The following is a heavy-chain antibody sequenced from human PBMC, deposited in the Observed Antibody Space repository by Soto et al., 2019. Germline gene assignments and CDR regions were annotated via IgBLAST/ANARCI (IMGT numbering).Heavy chain of an antibody. CDR1: GYTFTGYY. J-gene: IGHJ5*02. V-gene: IGHV1-2*04. D-gene: IGHD5-18*01. CDR2: INPNSGGT. Sequence: ASVKVSCKASGYTFTGYYMHWVRQAPGQGLEWMGWINPNSGGTNYAQKFQGWVTMTRDTSISTAYMELSRLRSDDTAVYYCARGGIQLWLEGAAFDPWGQGTLVTVSS. CDR3: ARGGIQLWLEGAAFDP.